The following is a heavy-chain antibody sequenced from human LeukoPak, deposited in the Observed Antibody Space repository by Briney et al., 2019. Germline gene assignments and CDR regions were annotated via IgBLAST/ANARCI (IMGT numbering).Heavy chain of an antibody. J-gene: IGHJ3*01. V-gene: IGHV1-3*04. CDR3: ARFMSGDVFDV. Sequence: ASVKVSCKDSGYTLSTYAIHWVRQAPGQRLEWMGWVNTGNGDTKYSQKFQGRVTITRDTSASTAYMELTSLRSEDTAVCYCARFMSGDVFDVWGQGTMVTVSS. CDR2: VNTGNGDT. CDR1: GYTLSTYA. D-gene: IGHD5/OR15-5a*01.